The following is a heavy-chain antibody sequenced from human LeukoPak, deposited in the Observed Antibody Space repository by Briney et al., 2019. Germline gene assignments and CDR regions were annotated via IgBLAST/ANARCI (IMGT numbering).Heavy chain of an antibody. Sequence: ASVKVSCKASGYTFTSYGISWVRQAPGQGLEWMGWISAYNGNTNYAQKLQGRVTMTTDTSTSTAYMELRSLRSDDTAVYYCARVGPALRYFDWSFRPWVDPWGQGTLVTVSS. CDR1: GYTFTSYG. CDR3: ARVGPALRYFDWSFRPWVDP. D-gene: IGHD3-9*01. J-gene: IGHJ5*02. CDR2: ISAYNGNT. V-gene: IGHV1-18*01.